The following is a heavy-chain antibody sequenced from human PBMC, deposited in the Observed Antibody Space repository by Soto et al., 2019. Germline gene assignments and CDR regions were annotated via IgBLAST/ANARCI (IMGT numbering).Heavy chain of an antibody. V-gene: IGHV4-31*03. CDR2: IYHSGST. Sequence: PLETLCLTCTVFGGSFIGHYWSWIRQHPGKGLEWIGDIYHSGSTYYNPSLKSRVTISVDTSKNQFSLKLSSVTAADTAVYYCAREPLTWGQGTLVTVSS. CDR1: GGSFIGHY. J-gene: IGHJ4*02. CDR3: AREPLT.